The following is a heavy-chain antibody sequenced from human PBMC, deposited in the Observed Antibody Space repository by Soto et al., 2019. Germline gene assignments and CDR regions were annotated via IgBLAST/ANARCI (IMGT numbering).Heavy chain of an antibody. CDR1: GFTFSSYA. Sequence: PGGSLRLSCAASGFTFSSYAMSWVRQAPGKGLEWVSAISGSGGSTYYADSVKGRFTISRDNSKNTLYLQMNSLRAEDTAVYYCAKYCDFWSGYYPKLYYYYGMDVWGQGTTVTVSS. CDR2: ISGSGGST. V-gene: IGHV3-23*01. D-gene: IGHD3-3*01. J-gene: IGHJ6*02. CDR3: AKYCDFWSGYYPKLYYYYGMDV.